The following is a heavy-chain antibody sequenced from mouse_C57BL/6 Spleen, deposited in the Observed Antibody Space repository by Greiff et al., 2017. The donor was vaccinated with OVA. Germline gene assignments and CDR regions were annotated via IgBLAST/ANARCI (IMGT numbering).Heavy chain of an antibody. CDR2: IYPGDGDT. V-gene: IGHV1-82*01. CDR1: GYAFSSSW. J-gene: IGHJ2*01. CDR3: ARMDDGYLGDY. Sequence: VQLKESGPELVKPGASVKISCKASGYAFSSSWMNWVKQRPGKGLEWIGRIYPGDGDTNYNGKFKGKATLTADKSSSTAYMQLSSLTSEDSAVYFCARMDDGYLGDYWGQGTTLTVSS. D-gene: IGHD2-3*01.